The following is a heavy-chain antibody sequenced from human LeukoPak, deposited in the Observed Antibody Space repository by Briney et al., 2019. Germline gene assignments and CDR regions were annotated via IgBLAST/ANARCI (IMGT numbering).Heavy chain of an antibody. CDR1: GGSISSYY. CDR2: IYYSGST. Sequence: SETLSLTCTVSGGSISSYYWSWIRQPPGKGLEWIGYIYYSGSTNYNPSLKSRVTISVDTSKNQFSLKLSSVTAADTAVYYCARLSSFWGSYRQGFDYWGQGTLVTVSS. CDR3: ARLSSFWGSYRQGFDY. J-gene: IGHJ4*02. V-gene: IGHV4-59*08. D-gene: IGHD3-16*02.